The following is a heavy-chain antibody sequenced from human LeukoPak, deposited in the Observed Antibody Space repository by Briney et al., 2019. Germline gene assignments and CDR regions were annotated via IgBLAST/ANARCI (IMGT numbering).Heavy chain of an antibody. CDR3: ARAYKDRSLAGKKEFFQH. D-gene: IGHD6-19*01. CDR1: GFTFDNYA. J-gene: IGHJ1*01. Sequence: GGSLRLSCAASGFTFDNYAMNWVRQVPGKGLEWISLISWNSGTIGYADSVKGRFTISRDNANNFLYLQMNSLRAEDSALYYCARAYKDRSLAGKKEFFQHWGQGTLVTVSS. V-gene: IGHV3-9*01. CDR2: ISWNSGTI.